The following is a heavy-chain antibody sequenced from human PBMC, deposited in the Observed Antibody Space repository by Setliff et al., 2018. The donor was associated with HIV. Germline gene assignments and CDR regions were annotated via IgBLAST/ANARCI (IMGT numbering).Heavy chain of an antibody. V-gene: IGHV4-39*01. Sequence: SETLSLTCTVPGGSISSSSYYWGWIRQPPGKGLEWSGSIYYSGSTYSNPSLKSRVTISVDTSKNQFSLKLSSVTAADTAVYYCARHDGMKAARRYNNDYMDVWGKGTTVTVSS. CDR3: ARHDGMKAARRYNNDYMDV. CDR1: GGSISSSSYY. D-gene: IGHD6-6*01. J-gene: IGHJ6*03. CDR2: IYYSGST.